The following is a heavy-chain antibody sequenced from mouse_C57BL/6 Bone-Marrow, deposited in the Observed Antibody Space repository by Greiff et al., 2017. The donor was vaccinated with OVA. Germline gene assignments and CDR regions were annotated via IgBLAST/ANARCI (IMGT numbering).Heavy chain of an antibody. CDR2: IDPNSGGT. CDR1: GYTFTSYW. D-gene: IGHD1-1*01. Sequence: QVQLQQPGAELVKPGASVKLSCKASGYTFTSYWMHWVKQRPGRGLEWIGRIDPNSGGTKYNEKFKSKATLTVDKPSSTAYMLLSSLTSEDSAVYFCARSTHYYSSKRRYVDYWGQGTTLTVSS. CDR3: ARSTHYYSSKRRYVDY. V-gene: IGHV1-62-3*01. J-gene: IGHJ2*01.